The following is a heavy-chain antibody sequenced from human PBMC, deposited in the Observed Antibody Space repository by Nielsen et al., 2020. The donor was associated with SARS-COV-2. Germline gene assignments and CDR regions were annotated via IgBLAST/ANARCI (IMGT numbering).Heavy chain of an antibody. V-gene: IGHV3-21*01. D-gene: IGHD3-22*01. CDR3: ARDADYYDSSGSIAPFDY. Sequence: GESLKISCAASGFTFSSYSMNWVRQAPGKGLEWVSSISSSSSYIYYADSVKGRFTISRGNAKNSLYLQMNSLRAEDTAVYYCARDADYYDSSGSIAPFDYWGQGTLVTVSS. CDR2: ISSSSSYI. J-gene: IGHJ4*02. CDR1: GFTFSSYS.